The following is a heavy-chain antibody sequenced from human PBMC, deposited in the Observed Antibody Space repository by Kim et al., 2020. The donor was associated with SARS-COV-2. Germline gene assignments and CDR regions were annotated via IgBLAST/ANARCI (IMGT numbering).Heavy chain of an antibody. V-gene: IGHV5-51*01. J-gene: IGHJ4*02. CDR2: IYPGDSDT. CDR1: GYRFTDYW. D-gene: IGHD6-19*01. CDR3: ARHGMGSLAGTPNFDS. Sequence: GESLKISCEASGYRFTDYWIAWVRQMPGKGLEWMGIIYPGDSDTRYSPSFQGQVTFSVDKAISTAYLQWSSLKASDSAIYYCARHGMGSLAGTPNFDSWGLGALVAVSS.